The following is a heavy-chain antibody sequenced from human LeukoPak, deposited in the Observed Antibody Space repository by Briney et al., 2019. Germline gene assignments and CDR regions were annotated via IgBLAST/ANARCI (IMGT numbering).Heavy chain of an antibody. CDR3: AKGGGKNYYDSSGYYWLGNGVFDY. D-gene: IGHD3-22*01. CDR2: IKQDGSEK. Sequence: GGSLRLSCAASGFTFSSYWMSWVRQAPGKGLEWVANIKQDGSEKYYVDSVKGRFTISRDNAKNSLYLQMNSLRAEDTAVYYCAKGGGKNYYDSSGYYWLGNGVFDYWGQGTLVTVSS. J-gene: IGHJ4*02. V-gene: IGHV3-7*03. CDR1: GFTFSSYW.